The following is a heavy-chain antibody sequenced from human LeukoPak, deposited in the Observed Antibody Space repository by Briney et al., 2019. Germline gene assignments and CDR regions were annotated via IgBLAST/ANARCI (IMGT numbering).Heavy chain of an antibody. CDR2: ISGSGDNT. J-gene: IGHJ4*02. D-gene: IGHD2-15*01. CDR1: GFTFSSYA. V-gene: IGHV3-23*01. Sequence: GGSLRLSCAASGFTFSSYAMTWIRQAPGKGLEWVSGISGSGDNTYYADSVKGRVTISRDNSKNTVYLQMSSLRVEDTAVYYRAKTRGYCSGGSCYSDYWGLGTLVTVSS. CDR3: AKTRGYCSGGSCYSDY.